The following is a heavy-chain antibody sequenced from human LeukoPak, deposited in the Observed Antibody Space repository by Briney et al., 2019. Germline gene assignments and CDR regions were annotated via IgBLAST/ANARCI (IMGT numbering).Heavy chain of an antibody. CDR2: IRYDGSNK. V-gene: IGHV3-30*02. D-gene: IGHD3-10*01. CDR3: AKDRYYYGSESYPIEAFDV. Sequence: PGGSLRLSCAASGFTFSTYGMHWVRQAPGKGLEWVAFIRYDGSNKYCAESVKGRFTISRDNSKITLYVQMNSLRTEDTAVYYCAKDRYYYGSESYPIEAFDVWGQGTMVSVS. CDR1: GFTFSTYG. J-gene: IGHJ3*01.